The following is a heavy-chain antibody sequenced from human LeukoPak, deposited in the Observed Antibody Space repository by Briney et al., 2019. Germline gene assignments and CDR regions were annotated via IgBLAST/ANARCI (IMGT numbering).Heavy chain of an antibody. D-gene: IGHD3-10*01. J-gene: IGHJ5*02. CDR2: ISSSSSTI. V-gene: IGHV3-48*01. CDR3: ARDGRGSRSSWFDP. CDR1: GFTFSSYG. Sequence: GGSLRLSCAASGFTFSSYGMTWVRQAPGKGLEWVSYISSSSSTIYYADSVKGRFTISRDNAKNSLYLQLNSLRAEDTAVYYCARDGRGSRSSWFDPWGQGTLVIVSS.